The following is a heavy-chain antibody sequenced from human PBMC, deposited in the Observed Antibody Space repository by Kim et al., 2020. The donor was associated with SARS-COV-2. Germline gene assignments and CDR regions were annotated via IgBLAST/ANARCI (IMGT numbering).Heavy chain of an antibody. CDR2: IGTAGDT. CDR1: GFTFSSYD. CDR3: ASGGGYDFWSGYYYYYYGMDV. D-gene: IGHD3-3*01. J-gene: IGHJ6*02. Sequence: GGSLRLSCAASGFTFSSYDMHWVRQATGKGLEWVSAIGTAGDTYYPGSVKGRFTISRENAKNSLYLKMNSLRAGETAVYYCASGGGYDFWSGYYYYYYGMDVWGRGSTVTLSS. V-gene: IGHV3-13*01.